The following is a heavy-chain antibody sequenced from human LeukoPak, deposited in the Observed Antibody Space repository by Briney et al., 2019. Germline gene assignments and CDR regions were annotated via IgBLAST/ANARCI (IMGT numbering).Heavy chain of an antibody. Sequence: TETLSLACAVYGGSFSGYYWSWIRQPPGKGLEWIGEINHSGSTNYNPSLKSPVTISVDTSKNQFSLKLSSVTAADTAVYYCARAHAKADYGDYSRRNWFDPWGQGTLVTVSS. CDR2: INHSGST. D-gene: IGHD4-17*01. CDR1: GGSFSGYY. V-gene: IGHV4-34*01. J-gene: IGHJ5*02. CDR3: ARAHAKADYGDYSRRNWFDP.